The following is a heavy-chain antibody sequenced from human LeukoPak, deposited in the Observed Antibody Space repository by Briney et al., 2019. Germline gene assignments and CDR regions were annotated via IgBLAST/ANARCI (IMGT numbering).Heavy chain of an antibody. CDR3: AKTPGGSSDY. V-gene: IGHV3-30*02. CDR1: GFTFSRFG. CDR2: IRYDGSDK. J-gene: IGHJ4*02. D-gene: IGHD2-15*01. Sequence: GGSLRLSCAASGFTFSRFGMQWVRQAPGKGLEWVAFIRYDGSDKYYAYFVKGRFTISRDNSKDTLYLQMNSLRAEDTAVYYCAKTPGGSSDYWGQGTLVTVSS.